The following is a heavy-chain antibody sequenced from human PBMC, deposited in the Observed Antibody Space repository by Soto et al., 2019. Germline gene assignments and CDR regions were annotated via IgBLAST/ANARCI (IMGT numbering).Heavy chain of an antibody. J-gene: IGHJ6*02. V-gene: IGHV3-23*01. CDR2: ISGSGGST. CDR1: GFTFSSYA. CDR3: AKPYSSGWAPYYYYGMDV. Sequence: EVQLLESGGGLVQPGGSLRLSCAASGFTFSSYAMSWVRQAPGKGLEWVSAISGSGGSTYYADSVKGRFTISRDNSKNALYLQRNSLRAEDTAVYYCAKPYSSGWAPYYYYGMDVWGQGTTVTVSS. D-gene: IGHD6-19*01.